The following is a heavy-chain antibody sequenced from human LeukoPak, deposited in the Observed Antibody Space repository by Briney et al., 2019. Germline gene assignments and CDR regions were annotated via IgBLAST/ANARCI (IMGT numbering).Heavy chain of an antibody. D-gene: IGHD6-19*01. CDR1: GFTVSSNY. Sequence: HPGGSLRLSCAASGFTVSSNYMSWVRQAPGKGLEWVSVIYSGGSTYYADSVKGRFTISRDNSKNTLYLQMNSLRAEDTAVYYCAREWTLIAVAGPIDYWGQGTLVTVSS. J-gene: IGHJ4*02. CDR3: AREWTLIAVAGPIDY. CDR2: IYSGGST. V-gene: IGHV3-66*01.